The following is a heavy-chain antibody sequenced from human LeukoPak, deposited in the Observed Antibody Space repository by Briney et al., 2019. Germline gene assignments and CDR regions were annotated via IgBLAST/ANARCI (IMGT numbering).Heavy chain of an antibody. Sequence: ASVRVSCKASGYTFTGYYMHWVRQAPGQGLEWMGWINPNSGGTNYAQKFQGRVTMTRDASISTAYMELSRLRSDDTAVYYCARDNWADAFDIWGQGTMVTVSS. CDR1: GYTFTGYY. V-gene: IGHV1-2*02. D-gene: IGHD7-27*01. CDR3: ARDNWADAFDI. J-gene: IGHJ3*02. CDR2: INPNSGGT.